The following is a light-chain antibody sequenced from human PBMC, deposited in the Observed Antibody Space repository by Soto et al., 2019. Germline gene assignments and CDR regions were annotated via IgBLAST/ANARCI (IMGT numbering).Light chain of an antibody. V-gene: IGKV3-15*01. CDR2: DAS. Sequence: KQSPATLSVYPRERAPLSCSSSQSVSSNLAWYQQKPGQSPRLLIYDASTRATDIPARFSGSGSGTEFTLTISSLQSEDFAVYYCQQYNDWPRWTFG. CDR1: QSVSSN. CDR3: QQYNDWPRWT. J-gene: IGKJ1*01.